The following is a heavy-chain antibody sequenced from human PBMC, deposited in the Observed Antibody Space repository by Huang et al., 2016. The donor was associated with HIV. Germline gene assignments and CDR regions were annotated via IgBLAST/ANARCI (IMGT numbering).Heavy chain of an antibody. D-gene: IGHD3-22*01. CDR3: VRDPRIQSWLNYFDY. V-gene: IGHV3-74*01. CDR2: SNSDGSSS. CDR1: GFTFSSYW. J-gene: IGHJ4*02. Sequence: EVQLVESGGGLVQPGGSLRLSCAASGFTFSSYWMHWVRQAPGKGLVGVSGSNSDGSSSGYADSVKGRFTISRDNAKNTLYLQMNSLRAEDTAVYYCVRDPRIQSWLNYFDYWGQGTLVSVSS.